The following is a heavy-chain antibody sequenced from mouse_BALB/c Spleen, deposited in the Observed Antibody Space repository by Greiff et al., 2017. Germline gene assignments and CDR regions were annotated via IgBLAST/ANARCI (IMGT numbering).Heavy chain of an antibody. D-gene: IGHD3-1*01. CDR2: IHYSGST. J-gene: IGHJ4*01. Sequence: EVKLQQSGPDLVKPSQSLSLTCTVTGYSITSGYSWHWIRQFPGNKLEWMGYIHYSGSTNYNPSLKSRISITRDTSKNQFFLQLNSVTTEDTATYYCAKKGATGAMDYWGQGTSVTVSS. CDR3: AKKGATGAMDY. CDR1: GYSITSGYS. V-gene: IGHV3-1*02.